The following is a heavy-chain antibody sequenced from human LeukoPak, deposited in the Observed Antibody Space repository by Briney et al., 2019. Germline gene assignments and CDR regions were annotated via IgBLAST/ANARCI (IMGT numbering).Heavy chain of an antibody. V-gene: IGHV3-30*01. D-gene: IGHD2-2*01. CDR1: GFTFSSYA. Sequence: GGSLRLSCAASGFTFSSYAMHWVRQAPGKGLEWVAVISYDGSNKYYADSVKGRFTISRDNSKNTLYLQMNSLRAEDTAVYYCAREIVVVPAAFDYWGQGTLVTVSS. CDR2: ISYDGSNK. J-gene: IGHJ4*02. CDR3: AREIVVVPAAFDY.